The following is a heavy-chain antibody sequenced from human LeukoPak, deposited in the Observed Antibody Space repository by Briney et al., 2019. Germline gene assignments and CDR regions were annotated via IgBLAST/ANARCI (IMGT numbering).Heavy chain of an antibody. D-gene: IGHD6-13*01. CDR2: INPSGGST. V-gene: IGHV1-46*01. CDR1: GYTFTGYF. CDR3: ARDPNGVAAAGTRVPYYFDY. J-gene: IGHJ4*02. Sequence: GASVKVSCKASGYTFTGYFMHWVRQAPGQGLEWMGIINPSGGSTSYAQKFQGRVTMTRDTSTSTVYMELSSLRSEDTAVYYCARDPNGVAAAGTRVPYYFDYWGQGTLVTVSS.